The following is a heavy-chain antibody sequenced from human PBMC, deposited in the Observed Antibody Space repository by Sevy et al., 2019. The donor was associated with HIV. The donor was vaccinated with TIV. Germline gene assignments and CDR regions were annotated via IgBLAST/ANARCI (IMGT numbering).Heavy chain of an antibody. CDR3: ARGGYCSGGSCYPEAFDI. CDR1: GYTFTSYY. D-gene: IGHD2-15*01. Sequence: ASVKVSCKASGYTFTSYYMHWVRQAPGQGLEWMGIINPSGGSTSYAQKFQGRVTMTRDTSTSTVYMELSSLSSEDTAVYYCARGGYCSGGSCYPEAFDIWGQGTMVTVSS. J-gene: IGHJ3*02. V-gene: IGHV1-46*01. CDR2: INPSGGST.